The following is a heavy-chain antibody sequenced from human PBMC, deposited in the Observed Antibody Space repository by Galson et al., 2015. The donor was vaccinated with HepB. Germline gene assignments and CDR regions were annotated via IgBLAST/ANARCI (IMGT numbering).Heavy chain of an antibody. CDR1: GFTFSSYA. J-gene: IGHJ2*01. D-gene: IGHD6-6*01. V-gene: IGHV3-23*01. CDR3: AKTYSSSPRDFDL. Sequence: SLRLSCAASGFTFSSYAMSWVRQAPGKGLEWVSAITDSGTNTYHANSVKGRFTISRDNSKNTLFLQMNSLRAEDTAVYYCAKTYSSSPRDFDLWGRGTLVTVSS. CDR2: ITDSGTNT.